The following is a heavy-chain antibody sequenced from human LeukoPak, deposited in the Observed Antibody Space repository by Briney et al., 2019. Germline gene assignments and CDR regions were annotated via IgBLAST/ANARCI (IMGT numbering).Heavy chain of an antibody. V-gene: IGHV5-51*01. CDR1: GYSFTSYW. Sequence: GESLKISCKGSGYSFTSYWIGWVRQMPGKGLEWMGIIYPGDSDTRYSPSFQGQVTISADKSISTAYLQWSSLKASDTAMYYCARRDPGAVAGMAWFDPWGQGTLVTVSS. CDR3: ARRDPGAVAGMAWFDP. D-gene: IGHD6-19*01. J-gene: IGHJ5*02. CDR2: IYPGDSDT.